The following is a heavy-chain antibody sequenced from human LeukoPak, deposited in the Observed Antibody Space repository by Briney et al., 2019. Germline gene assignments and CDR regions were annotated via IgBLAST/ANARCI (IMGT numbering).Heavy chain of an antibody. V-gene: IGHV3-48*02. D-gene: IGHD4-17*01. CDR3: ARGGTAVTSYLHF. Sequence: GGSLRLSCAASGFTFSSYAMNWVRQAPGKGLEWLSYISISSSTIYYADSVKGRFTTSGDNAKKTLFLQMNSLRDEDTAVYYWARGGTAVTSYLHFWGQGTLVTVSS. CDR1: GFTFSSYA. J-gene: IGHJ4*02. CDR2: ISISSSTI.